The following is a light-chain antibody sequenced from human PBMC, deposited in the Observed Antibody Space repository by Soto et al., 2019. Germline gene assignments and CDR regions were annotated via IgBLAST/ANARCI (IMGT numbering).Light chain of an antibody. CDR1: SSDVGGYNY. J-gene: IGLJ2*01. CDR3: SSYTSFSTVV. V-gene: IGLV2-14*01. CDR2: EVS. Sequence: QSALTQPASVSGSPGQSITISCTGTSSDVGGYNYVSWYQQHPGKAPKLMIYEVSNRPSGVSNRFSGSKSGNTASLTISGLQAEDEADYYCSSYTSFSTVVFGGGTPLTVL.